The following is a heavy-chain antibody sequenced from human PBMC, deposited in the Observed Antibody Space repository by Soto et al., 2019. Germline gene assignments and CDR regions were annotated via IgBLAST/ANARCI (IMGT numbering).Heavy chain of an antibody. Sequence: QVHLVQSGAEVKKLGASVKVSCKGSGYAFTTYGITWVRQAPGQGLEWMGWISAHSGNTNYAQKLQGRVTVTRDTSTSTAYMELRSLRSDDTAVYYCARGRYGDYWGQGALVTVSS. J-gene: IGHJ4*02. CDR3: ARGRYGDY. D-gene: IGHD1-1*01. V-gene: IGHV1-18*01. CDR1: GYAFTTYG. CDR2: ISAHSGNT.